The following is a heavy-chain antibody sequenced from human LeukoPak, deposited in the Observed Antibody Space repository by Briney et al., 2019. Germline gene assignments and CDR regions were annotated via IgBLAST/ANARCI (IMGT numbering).Heavy chain of an antibody. CDR2: ISSSSSYI. CDR3: ARDSRITMVRGGGNWFDP. Sequence: GGSLRLSCAASGFTFSSYSMNWVRQAPGKGLEWVSSISSSSSYIYYADSVKGRFTISRDNAKNSLYLQMNSLTAEDTAVYYCARDSRITMVRGGGNWFDPWGQGTLVTVSS. J-gene: IGHJ5*02. V-gene: IGHV3-21*01. D-gene: IGHD3-10*01. CDR1: GFTFSSYS.